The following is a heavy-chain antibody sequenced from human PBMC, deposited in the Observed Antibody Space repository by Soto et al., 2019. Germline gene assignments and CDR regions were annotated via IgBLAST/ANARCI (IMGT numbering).Heavy chain of an antibody. CDR2: ISYDGRNK. CDR3: EKVPTHNALFDY. V-gene: IGHV3-30*18. J-gene: IGHJ4*02. CDR1: GFTFRSYG. D-gene: IGHD3-16*01. Sequence: QVQLVESGGGVVQPGRSLILACAASGFTFRSYGMHWVRQAPGKGLEWLAVISYDGRNKYYADSVKARFTTSRDNSKNTLYLQMNSLSAEETDVYYWEKVPTHNALFDYCGQGTLVTVS.